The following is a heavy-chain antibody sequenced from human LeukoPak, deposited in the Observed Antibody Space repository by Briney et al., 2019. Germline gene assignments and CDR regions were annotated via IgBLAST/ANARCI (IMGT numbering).Heavy chain of an antibody. Sequence: ASVKVSCKVSGYTLTELSMHWVRQAPGKGIEWMGGFDPEDGETIYAQQFQGRVTMTEDTSTDTAYMELSSLRSEDTAVYYCATAGPDSSGYYFDYWGQGTLVTVSS. D-gene: IGHD3-22*01. J-gene: IGHJ4*02. CDR3: ATAGPDSSGYYFDY. CDR2: FDPEDGET. CDR1: GYTLTELS. V-gene: IGHV1-24*01.